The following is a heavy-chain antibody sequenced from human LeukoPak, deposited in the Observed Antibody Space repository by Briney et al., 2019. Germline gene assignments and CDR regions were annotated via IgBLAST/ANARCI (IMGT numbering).Heavy chain of an antibody. CDR2: INHSGST. D-gene: IGHD2-2*01. Sequence: SETLSLTCAVYGGSFSGYYWSWIRQPPGKGLEWIGEINHSGSTNYNPSLKSRVTISVDTSKNQFSLKLSSVTAADTAVYYCARLGGVRVVPAATQGPYYMDVWGKGTTVTVSS. J-gene: IGHJ6*03. CDR1: GGSFSGYY. V-gene: IGHV4-34*01. CDR3: ARLGGVRVVPAATQGPYYMDV.